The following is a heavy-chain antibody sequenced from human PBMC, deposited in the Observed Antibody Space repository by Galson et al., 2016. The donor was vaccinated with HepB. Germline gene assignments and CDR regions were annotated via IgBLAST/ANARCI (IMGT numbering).Heavy chain of an antibody. Sequence: SLRLSCAASGFTFNNYGMHWVRQAPGKGLEWVALIWYGGNNKNYADSAKGRFTISRDNSKNTLYLQMNSLRAEDTAVYYCAKAGPSGIRYQDDWFDYGGQGTLVTVSS. J-gene: IGHJ4*02. V-gene: IGHV3-33*06. CDR1: GFTFNNYG. CDR3: AKAGPSGIRYQDDWFDY. CDR2: IWYGGNNK. D-gene: IGHD2-21*01.